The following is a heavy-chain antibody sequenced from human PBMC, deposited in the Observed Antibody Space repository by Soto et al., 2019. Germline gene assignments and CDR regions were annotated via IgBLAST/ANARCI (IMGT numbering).Heavy chain of an antibody. V-gene: IGHV1-8*01. CDR1: GYTFTSYD. D-gene: IGHD1-20*01. CDR3: ARVRYNWNGRTRNWCDP. Sequence: QVQLVQSGAEVKKPGASVKVSCKASGYTFTSYDINWVRQATGQGLEWMGWMNPNSGNTGYAQKFQGRVTMTRNTSISTAYMELSSLRSEDTAVYYCARVRYNWNGRTRNWCDPWGQGTLVTVSS. J-gene: IGHJ5*02. CDR2: MNPNSGNT.